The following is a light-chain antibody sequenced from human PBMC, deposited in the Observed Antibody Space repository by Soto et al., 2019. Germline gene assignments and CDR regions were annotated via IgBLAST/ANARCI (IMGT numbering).Light chain of an antibody. Sequence: DIQMTQSPSSVSASVGDRVTITCRASQGIRNYLAWFQQQPGKAPKSLIYASFRLQSGVPSRFSASASGTNFTLPIASLQPEDFATYYCQQYDTYPRTFGQGTKVEIK. CDR3: QQYDTYPRT. V-gene: IGKV1-16*01. CDR2: ASF. CDR1: QGIRNY. J-gene: IGKJ1*01.